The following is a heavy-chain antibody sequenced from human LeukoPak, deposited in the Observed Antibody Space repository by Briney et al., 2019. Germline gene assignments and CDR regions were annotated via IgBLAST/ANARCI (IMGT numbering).Heavy chain of an antibody. Sequence: GGSLRLSCAASGFTFSSYSMNWVRQAPGKGLEWVSSISSSSSYIYYADSVKGRFTISRDNAKNSLYLQMNSLRAEDTAVYYCARDDEPGIAVAGTVDYWGQGTLVTVSS. J-gene: IGHJ4*02. CDR1: GFTFSSYS. V-gene: IGHV3-21*01. D-gene: IGHD6-19*01. CDR2: ISSSSSYI. CDR3: ARDDEPGIAVAGTVDY.